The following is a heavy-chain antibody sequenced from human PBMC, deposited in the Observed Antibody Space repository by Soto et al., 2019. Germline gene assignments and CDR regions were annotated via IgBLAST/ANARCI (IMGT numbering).Heavy chain of an antibody. CDR2: VYYTGST. J-gene: IGHJ4*02. Sequence: PLSLPCSVSGGSIISDEYYWTWIRQPPGGGLEWIGHVYYTGSTSYSPPLQRRLTISVDTSKNQFSLRVNSVRAADTAVYYCARYRSNSPDLLDSWGRGTLVTVSS. V-gene: IGHV4-30-4*01. D-gene: IGHD1-1*01. CDR1: GGSIISDEYY. CDR3: ARYRSNSPDLLDS.